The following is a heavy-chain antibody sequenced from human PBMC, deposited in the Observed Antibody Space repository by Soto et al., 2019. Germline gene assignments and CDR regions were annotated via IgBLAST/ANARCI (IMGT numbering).Heavy chain of an antibody. CDR1: GYTITSYD. V-gene: IGHV1-8*01. Sequence: QVQLVQSGAEVKKPGASVKVSCKASGYTITSYDITWVRQATGQGLEWMGWMNPNSGNTGYAQKFQGRVTMTRDTSISTIYMELSSLRSEDTAVYYCARLNRGIAVTWFIDYWGQGTLVTVSS. CDR3: ARLNRGIAVTWFIDY. J-gene: IGHJ4*02. CDR2: MNPNSGNT. D-gene: IGHD6-19*01.